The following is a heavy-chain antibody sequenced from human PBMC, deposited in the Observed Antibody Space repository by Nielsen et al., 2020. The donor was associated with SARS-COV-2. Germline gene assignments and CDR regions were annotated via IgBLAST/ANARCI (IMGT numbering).Heavy chain of an antibody. CDR1: GFSFSSYA. V-gene: IGHV3-23*01. Sequence: GESLKISCAASGFSFSSYAMTWVRQAPGKGLEWVSSIGTTGDKTFYADSVKGRFTISRDKSKNTLYLQLNSLRAEDTAVFYCAKISGSQRHYFDFWGQGALVTVSS. J-gene: IGHJ4*02. D-gene: IGHD1-26*01. CDR3: AKISGSQRHYFDF. CDR2: IGTTGDKT.